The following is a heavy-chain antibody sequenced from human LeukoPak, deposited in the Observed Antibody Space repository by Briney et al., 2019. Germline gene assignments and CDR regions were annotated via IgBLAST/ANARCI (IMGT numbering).Heavy chain of an antibody. D-gene: IGHD6-19*01. J-gene: IGHJ4*02. V-gene: IGHV3-9*03. CDR2: ISWNSGSI. Sequence: GRSLRLSCAASGFTFDDYAMHWVRQAPGKGLEWVSGISWNSGSIGYADSVKGRFTISRDNAKNSLYLQMNSQRAEDMASYYCAKGRGVAVAGTFDYWGQGTLVTVSS. CDR1: GFTFDDYA. CDR3: AKGRGVAVAGTFDY.